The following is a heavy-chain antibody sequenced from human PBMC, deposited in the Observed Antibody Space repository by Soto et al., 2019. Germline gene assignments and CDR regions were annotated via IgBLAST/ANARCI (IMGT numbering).Heavy chain of an antibody. J-gene: IGHJ4*02. CDR1: GFTFGDYA. CDR2: IRSKAYGGTT. D-gene: IGHD3-22*01. Sequence: KPGGSLRLSCTASGFTFGDYAMSWFRQAPGKGLEWVGFIRSKAYGGTTEYAASVKGRFTISRDDSKSIAYLQMNSLKTEDTAVYYCTRAYYYDSSGYPTNDYWGQGTLVTSPQ. CDR3: TRAYYYDSSGYPTNDY. V-gene: IGHV3-49*05.